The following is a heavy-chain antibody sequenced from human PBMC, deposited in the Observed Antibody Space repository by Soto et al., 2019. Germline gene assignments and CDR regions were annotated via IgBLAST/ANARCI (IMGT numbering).Heavy chain of an antibody. J-gene: IGHJ6*02. V-gene: IGHV1-8*01. CDR2: MDPNSGST. Sequence: QAQLVQSGAEVRKPGASVKVSCKASGYTFTTYDINWVRQAPGQGHEWLGWMDPNSGSTGYAQNFQGRITMTRNISRTTAHMELSSLQSEDTAVYYCARERKFDFWRKGFDVWGQGTTVTVSS. D-gene: IGHD3-3*01. CDR3: ARERKFDFWRKGFDV. CDR1: GYTFTTYD.